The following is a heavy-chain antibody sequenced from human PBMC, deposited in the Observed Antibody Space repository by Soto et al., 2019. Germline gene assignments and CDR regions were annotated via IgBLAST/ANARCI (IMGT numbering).Heavy chain of an antibody. CDR1: GGSISSGGYY. D-gene: IGHD2-15*01. V-gene: IGHV4-31*03. Sequence: PSETLSLTCTVSGGSISSGGYYWSWIRQHPGKGLEWIGYIYYSGSTYYNPSLKSRVTISVDTSKNQFSLKLSSVTAADTAVYYCARDMGYCSGGSCYSGRDWFDPWGQGTLVTVSS. J-gene: IGHJ5*02. CDR3: ARDMGYCSGGSCYSGRDWFDP. CDR2: IYYSGST.